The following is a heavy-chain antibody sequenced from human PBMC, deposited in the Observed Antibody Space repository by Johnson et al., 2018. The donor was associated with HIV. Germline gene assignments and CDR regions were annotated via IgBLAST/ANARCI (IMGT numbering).Heavy chain of an antibody. V-gene: IGHV3-33*01. CDR2: IWYDGSNK. CDR3: ASVYRVMFGGFSNHVFDI. CDR1: GFTFSSYG. Sequence: QMQLVESGGGVVQPGRSLRLSCTASGFTFSSYGMHWVRQAPGKGLEWVAVIWYDGSNKYYADSVKGRFTISRDNSKNTLYLQMNSLRAEDTAVYYCASVYRVMFGGFSNHVFDIWGQGTMVTVSS. J-gene: IGHJ3*02. D-gene: IGHD3-16*01.